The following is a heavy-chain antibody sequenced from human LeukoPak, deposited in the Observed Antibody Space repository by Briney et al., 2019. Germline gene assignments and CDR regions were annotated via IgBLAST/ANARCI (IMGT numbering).Heavy chain of an antibody. V-gene: IGHV3-53*01. CDR1: GFTVSSIY. J-gene: IGHJ4*02. D-gene: IGHD6-19*01. CDR2: IYSGGTT. CDR3: ARASTIGVAGLFDF. Sequence: PGGSLRLSCAASGFTVSSIYMNWVRQAPGKGLEWVSVIYSGGTTYYADSVKGRFTISRDNSKNTLYLQMNRLRVEDTAVYFCARASTIGVAGLFDFWGQGTLVTVSS.